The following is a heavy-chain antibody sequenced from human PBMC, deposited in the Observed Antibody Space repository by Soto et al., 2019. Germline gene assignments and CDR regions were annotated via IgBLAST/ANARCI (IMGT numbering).Heavy chain of an antibody. V-gene: IGHV4-34*01. CDR2: INHSGST. CDR3: ARDKITGLFDY. CDR1: GGSFSGYY. D-gene: IGHD2-8*02. Sequence: QVQLQQWGAGLLKPSETLSLTCAVYGGSFSGYYWTWIRQPPVTGLEWIGEINHSGSTNYTPSLKSRVTLSVDTSKNQFSLKLTSVTAADTAVYYCARDKITGLFDYWGQGTLVTVSS. J-gene: IGHJ4*02.